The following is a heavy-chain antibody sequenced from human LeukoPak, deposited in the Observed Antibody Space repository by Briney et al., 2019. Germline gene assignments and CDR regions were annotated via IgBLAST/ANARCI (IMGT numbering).Heavy chain of an antibody. D-gene: IGHD3-3*01. Sequence: GSLRLSCAASGFSFNYFWMSWVRQAPGKGLEWVANIKQDGTEKSYADSVKGRFTISRDNAKKSLYLQMNSLRAEDTAVYYCARDAEVGTLFGVLSRYNWFDPWGQGALVTVSS. V-gene: IGHV3-7*01. CDR3: ARDAEVGTLFGVLSRYNWFDP. J-gene: IGHJ5*02. CDR2: IKQDGTEK. CDR1: GFSFNYFW.